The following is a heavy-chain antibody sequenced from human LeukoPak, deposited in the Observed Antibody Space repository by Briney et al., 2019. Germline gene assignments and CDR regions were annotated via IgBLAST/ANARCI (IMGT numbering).Heavy chain of an antibody. CDR2: VNPNSGNT. Sequence: ASVKVSCKASGYTFTSYDINGVRQATGQGLEWMGWVNPNSGNTGYAQKFKGRVTMTWDTSTSTAHMELSSLRSDDAAVYYCARNADPWGQGNLVTASS. V-gene: IGHV1-8*01. CDR1: GYTFTSYD. J-gene: IGHJ5*02. CDR3: ARNADP.